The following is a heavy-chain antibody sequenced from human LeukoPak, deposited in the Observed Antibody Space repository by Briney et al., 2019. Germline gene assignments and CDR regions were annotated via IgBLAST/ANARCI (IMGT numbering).Heavy chain of an antibody. CDR1: GGSFSGYY. J-gene: IGHJ4*02. CDR2: IDHSGST. CDR3: ATGPLRYFDWLLSHDY. V-gene: IGHV4-34*01. Sequence: SETLSLTCAVYGGSFSGYYWSWIRQPPGKGLEWSGEIDHSGSTNYNPSLKSRVTISVDTSKNQFSLKLSSVTAADTAVYYCATGPLRYFDWLLSHDYWGQGTLVTVSS. D-gene: IGHD3-9*01.